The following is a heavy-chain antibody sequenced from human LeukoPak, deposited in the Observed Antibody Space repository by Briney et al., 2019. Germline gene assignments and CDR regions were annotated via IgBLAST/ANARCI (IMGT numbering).Heavy chain of an antibody. V-gene: IGHV3-11*01. Sequence: GGSLRLSCAASGFTFSDYYMSWIRQAPGKGLEWISYISNSGSNIYYADSVKGRFTISRDNAKNSLFLQMNSLRAEDTAVYYCAGEGYGDYDGDYWGQGTLVTVSS. CDR2: ISNSGSNI. CDR3: AGEGYGDYDGDY. D-gene: IGHD4-17*01. J-gene: IGHJ4*02. CDR1: GFTFSDYY.